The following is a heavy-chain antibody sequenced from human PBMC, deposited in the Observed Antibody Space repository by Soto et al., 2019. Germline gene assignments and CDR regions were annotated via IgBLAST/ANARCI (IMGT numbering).Heavy chain of an antibody. CDR1: GFTFSSYA. D-gene: IGHD2-2*01. V-gene: IGHV3-23*01. Sequence: EVQLLESGGGLVQPGGSLRLSCAASGFTFSSYAMSWVRQPPGQGLQWVSTIAGNDAGADFAESVRGRFTISRDNSKNTLYLQMDSLRGEDTAIYYCAKEALSNSTWHQYHFDHWGQGTLVTVSS. J-gene: IGHJ4*02. CDR3: AKEALSNSTWHQYHFDH. CDR2: IAGNDAGA.